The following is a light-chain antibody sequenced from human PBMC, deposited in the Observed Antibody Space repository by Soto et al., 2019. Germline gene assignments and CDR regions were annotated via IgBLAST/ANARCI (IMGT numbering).Light chain of an antibody. Sequence: EIVLTQSPATLSLSPGERATLSCRASQSVSSYLAWYQQKPGQAPRLLIYDASNRATGIPARFSGSGSGTDFTLTISSLEPEDFAVYYCQQRSNWLRNFGGGTKVEIK. J-gene: IGKJ4*01. CDR2: DAS. CDR3: QQRSNWLRN. CDR1: QSVSSY. V-gene: IGKV3-11*01.